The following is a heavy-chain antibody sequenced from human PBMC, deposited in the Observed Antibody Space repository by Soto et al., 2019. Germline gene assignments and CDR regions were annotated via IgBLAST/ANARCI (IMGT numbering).Heavy chain of an antibody. CDR3: ARAYTGRLPRRADYYYAMDV. D-gene: IGHD2-2*02. CDR1: TFSNFD. CDR2: IGAARDP. Sequence: TFSNFDMHWVRQVPGKGLEWVSAIGAARDPYYLGSVKGRFTISRENAKNSVYLQMNDLRAGDSAVYYCARAYTGRLPRRADYYYAMDVWGQGTTVTVSS. V-gene: IGHV3-13*05. J-gene: IGHJ6*02.